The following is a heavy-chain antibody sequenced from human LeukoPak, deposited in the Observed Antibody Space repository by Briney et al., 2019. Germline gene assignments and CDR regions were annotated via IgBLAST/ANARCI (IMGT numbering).Heavy chain of an antibody. J-gene: IGHJ4*02. CDR2: IYHSACT. D-gene: IGHD2-15*01. CDR1: GDSISSGGYY. Sequence: SRTLSLTCTVSGDSISSGGYYWSWLRQPPGKGLEWIGYIYHSACTYYNPSLKSRVTISVDRSKNQFSLKLSSVTAADTAVYYYAGCSGASCYYITSPLYFDYWGQGTLVTVSS. V-gene: IGHV4-30-2*01. CDR3: AGCSGASCYYITSPLYFDY.